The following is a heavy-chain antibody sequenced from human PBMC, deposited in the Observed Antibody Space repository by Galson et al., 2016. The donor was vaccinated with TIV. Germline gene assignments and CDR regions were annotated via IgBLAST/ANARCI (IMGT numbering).Heavy chain of an antibody. J-gene: IGHJ5*02. CDR2: IVPMFGTT. CDR1: GVTFSYFA. V-gene: IGHV1-69*13. Sequence: SVKVSCKASGVTFSYFAFSWVRQAPGQGLEWMGGIVPMFGTTNYAQKFQGRVTISADESTTTAYLELSSLRSEDTAVYYCARGRGIYDSSGYFLFDHWGRGTLVTVSS. D-gene: IGHD3-22*01. CDR3: ARGRGIYDSSGYFLFDH.